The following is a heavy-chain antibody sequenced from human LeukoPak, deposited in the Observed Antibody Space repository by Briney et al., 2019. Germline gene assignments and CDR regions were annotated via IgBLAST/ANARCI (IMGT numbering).Heavy chain of an antibody. CDR1: GFTFSSYA. CDR2: ISGSGGST. V-gene: IGHV3-23*01. J-gene: IGHJ4*02. Sequence: GGSLRLXCAASGFTFSSYAMSWVRQAPGKGLEWVSAISGSGGSTYYADSVKGRFTISRDNSKNTLYLQMNSLRAEDTAVYYCAKCGRRQQLALLIPVFDYWGQGTLVTVSS. CDR3: AKCGRRQQLALLIPVFDY. D-gene: IGHD6-13*01.